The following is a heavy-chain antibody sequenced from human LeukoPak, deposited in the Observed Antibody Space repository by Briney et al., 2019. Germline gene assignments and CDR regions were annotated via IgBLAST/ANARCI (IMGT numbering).Heavy chain of an antibody. CDR3: ARALRYFDWLSTSPEYNWFDP. J-gene: IGHJ5*02. D-gene: IGHD3-9*01. V-gene: IGHV3-48*01. CDR2: I. Sequence: PGGSLRLSCAASGFTFSSYSMNWVRQAPGKGLEWVSYIYYADSVKGRFTIYRDNAKNSLYLQMNSLRAEDTAVYYCARALRYFDWLSTSPEYNWFDPWGQGTLVTVSS. CDR1: GFTFSSYS.